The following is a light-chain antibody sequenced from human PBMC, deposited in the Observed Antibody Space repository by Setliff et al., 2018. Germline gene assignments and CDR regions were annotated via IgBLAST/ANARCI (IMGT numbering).Light chain of an antibody. CDR2: DFT. CDR1: YSDVGKYNL. V-gene: IGLV2-23*02. Sequence: QSALAQPPSASGSPGQSITISCTGTYSDVGKYNLVSWYQQHPGKAPKLILYDFTTRPSGVSDRFSGSKSANTASLTISGLQAEDEADYYCCSYAGSSTFVFGGGTQLTVL. CDR3: CSYAGSSTFV. J-gene: IGLJ2*01.